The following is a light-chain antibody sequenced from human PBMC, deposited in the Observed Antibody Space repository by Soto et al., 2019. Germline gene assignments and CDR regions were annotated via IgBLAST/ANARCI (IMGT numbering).Light chain of an antibody. V-gene: IGLV2-14*03. CDR2: DVS. CDR3: CSYTSSSTPWV. Sequence: QSVLTQPASVSGSPGQSITISCTGTSSDVGGYNYVSWYQQHPGKAPKLMIYDVSDRPSGVSNRFSASKSGNTASLTISGLQAEDEADYSCCSYTSSSTPWVFGTGTKVTV. CDR1: SSDVGGYNY. J-gene: IGLJ1*01.